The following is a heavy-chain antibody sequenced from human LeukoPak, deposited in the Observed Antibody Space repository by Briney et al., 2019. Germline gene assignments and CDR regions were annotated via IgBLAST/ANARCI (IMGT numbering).Heavy chain of an antibody. J-gene: IGHJ4*02. Sequence: ASVKVSCKASGYTFSGYYMHWVRQAPGQGLEWMGWINPNSGGTNYAQKFQGRVTMTRDTSISTAYMELRSLRSDDTAVYYCATEPAVAGYFDYWGQGTLVTVSS. CDR3: ATEPAVAGYFDY. D-gene: IGHD6-19*01. CDR2: INPNSGGT. CDR1: GYTFSGYY. V-gene: IGHV1-2*02.